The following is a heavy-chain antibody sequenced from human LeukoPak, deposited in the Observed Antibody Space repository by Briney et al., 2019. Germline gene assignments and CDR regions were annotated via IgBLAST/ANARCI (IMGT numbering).Heavy chain of an antibody. V-gene: IGHV1-2*02. D-gene: IGHD5-12*01. CDR2: INPNSGGT. CDR3: ARSYVDIVATMVGY. CDR1: GYTFTGYY. Sequence: ASVTVSCKASGYTFTGYYMHWVRQAPGQGLEWMGWINPNSGGTNYAQKFQGRVTMTRDTSISTAYMELSRLRSDDTAVYYCARSYVDIVATMVGYWGQGTLVTVSS. J-gene: IGHJ4*02.